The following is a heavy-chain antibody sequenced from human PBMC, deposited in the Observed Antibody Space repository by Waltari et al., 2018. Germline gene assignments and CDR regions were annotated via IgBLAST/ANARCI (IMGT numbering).Heavy chain of an antibody. V-gene: IGHV3-11*01. Sequence: QVQLVESGGGLVKPGGSLRLSCAASGFTFSDYYMSWIRQAPGKGRGWFSYISSGGSTIYYADSVKGRFTIPRDNAKNSLYLQMNSLRAEDTAVYYCASPSPYDSSGYYFDYWGQGTLVTVSS. CDR2: ISSGGSTI. D-gene: IGHD3-22*01. J-gene: IGHJ4*02. CDR3: ASPSPYDSSGYYFDY. CDR1: GFTFSDYY.